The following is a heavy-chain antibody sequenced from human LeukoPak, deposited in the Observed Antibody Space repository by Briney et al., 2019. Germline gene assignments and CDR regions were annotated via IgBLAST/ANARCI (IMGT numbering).Heavy chain of an antibody. J-gene: IGHJ4*02. CDR2: IYPGDSDT. CDR3: TRSTVVTPRHFDY. Sequence: GESLKISCKGSGYSFTSYWIGWVRQMPGKGLEWMGIIYPGDSDTRYSPSFKGQVTISSDKSINTTYLHWSSLKASDAAMYYCTRSTVVTPRHFDYWGQGTLVTVSS. D-gene: IGHD4-23*01. V-gene: IGHV5-51*01. CDR1: GYSFTSYW.